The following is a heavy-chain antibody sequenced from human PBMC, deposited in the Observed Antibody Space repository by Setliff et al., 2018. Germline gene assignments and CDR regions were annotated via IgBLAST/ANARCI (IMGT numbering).Heavy chain of an antibody. J-gene: IGHJ4*02. Sequence: PSETLSLTCAVYGGSFSGYYWSWIRQPPGKRLEWIGEIIHSGSTNYNPSLKSRVTISVDTSKNQFSLKLSSVTAADTAVYYCARPFSRREKFLLDYWGQGALVTVSS. CDR2: IIHSGST. V-gene: IGHV4-34*12. CDR3: ARPFSRREKFLLDY. CDR1: GGSFSGYY.